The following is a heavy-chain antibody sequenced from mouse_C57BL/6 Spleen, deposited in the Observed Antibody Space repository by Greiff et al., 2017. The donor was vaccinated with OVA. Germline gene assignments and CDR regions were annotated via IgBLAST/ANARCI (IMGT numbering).Heavy chain of an antibody. CDR1: GYTFTSYW. Sequence: QVQLQQPGAELVRPGSSVKLSCKASGYTFTSYWMDWVKQRPGQGLEWIGNIYPSDSETHYNQKFKDKATLTVDKSSSTAYMQLSSLTSEDSAVYYCARGESNSPWFAYWGQGTLVTVSA. CDR3: ARGESNSPWFAY. D-gene: IGHD2-5*01. CDR2: IYPSDSET. V-gene: IGHV1-61*01. J-gene: IGHJ3*01.